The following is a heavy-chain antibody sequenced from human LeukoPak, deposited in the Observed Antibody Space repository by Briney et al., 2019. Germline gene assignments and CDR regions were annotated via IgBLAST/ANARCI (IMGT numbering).Heavy chain of an antibody. CDR3: ARGPLAVAGTGDY. D-gene: IGHD6-19*01. V-gene: IGHV4-34*01. J-gene: IGHJ4*02. Sequence: SETLSLTCAVYGGSFSGYYWSWIRQPPGKGLEWIGEINHSGSTNYNPSLKSRVTISVDTSKNQFSLKLSSVTAADTAVYYCARGPLAVAGTGDYWGREPWSPSPQ. CDR2: INHSGST. CDR1: GGSFSGYY.